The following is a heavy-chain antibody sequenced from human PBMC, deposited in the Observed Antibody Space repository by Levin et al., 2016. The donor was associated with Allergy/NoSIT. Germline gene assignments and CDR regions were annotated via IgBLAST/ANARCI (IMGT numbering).Heavy chain of an antibody. D-gene: IGHD2-15*01. CDR2: IRSKAYGGTT. V-gene: IGHV3-49*04. CDR1: GFTFGDYA. CDR3: TRGWEDPELGYCSGGSCYGLDYYYYYGMDV. Sequence: GGSLRLSCTASGFTFGDYAMSWVRQAPGKGLEWVGFIRSKAYGGTTEYAASVKGRFTISRDDSKSIAYLQMNSLKTEDTAVYYCTRGWEDPELGYCSGGSCYGLDYYYYYGMDVWGQGTTVTVSS. J-gene: IGHJ6*02.